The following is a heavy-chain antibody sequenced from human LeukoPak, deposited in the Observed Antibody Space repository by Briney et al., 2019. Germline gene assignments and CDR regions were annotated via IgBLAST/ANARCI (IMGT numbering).Heavy chain of an antibody. Sequence: GGSLRLSCAASGFPLSSYWMHWVRQAPGKGLVWVSRINSGGSGTSYADSVEGRFTISRDNVKNTLYLQMNSLRVEDTAFYYCAKDNRRHYTSGPNPDSLHWGQGALVTVSS. CDR3: AKDNRRHYTSGPNPDSLH. CDR2: INSGGSGT. CDR1: GFPLSSYW. V-gene: IGHV3-74*01. J-gene: IGHJ4*02. D-gene: IGHD6-19*01.